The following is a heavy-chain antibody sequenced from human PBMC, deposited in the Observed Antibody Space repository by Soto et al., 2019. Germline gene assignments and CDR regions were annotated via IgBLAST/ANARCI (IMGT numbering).Heavy chain of an antibody. D-gene: IGHD3-22*01. J-gene: IGHJ4*02. CDR3: ARDPTDSSGYYYDD. CDR2: ISAHNGNT. CDR1: GYTFTSHG. V-gene: IGHV1-18*01. Sequence: GASXKVSCKTFGYTFTSHGITCVRQAPGQGLEWMGWISAHNGNTNYAEKVRGRVTMTTDTSTDTAYMELRSLSSDDTAMYYCARDPTDSSGYYYDDWGQGTLVTVSS.